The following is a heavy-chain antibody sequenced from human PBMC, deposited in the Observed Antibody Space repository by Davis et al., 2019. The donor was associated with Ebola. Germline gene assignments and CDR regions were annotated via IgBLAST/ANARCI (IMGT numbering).Heavy chain of an antibody. Sequence: AASVKVSCKASGYTFTGYYMHWVRQAPGQGLEWMGWINPNSGGTNYAQKFQGWVTMTRDTSISTAYMELSRLRSDDTAVYYCATNSGGIAAAGKGYYYYGMDGWGQGTTVTVSS. CDR1: GYTFTGYY. CDR2: INPNSGGT. CDR3: ATNSGGIAAAGKGYYYYGMDG. J-gene: IGHJ6*02. D-gene: IGHD6-13*01. V-gene: IGHV1-2*04.